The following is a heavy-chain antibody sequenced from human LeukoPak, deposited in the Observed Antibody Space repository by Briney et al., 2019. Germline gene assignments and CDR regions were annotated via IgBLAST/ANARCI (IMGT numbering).Heavy chain of an antibody. CDR2: ISSSGSTI. CDR1: GFTFSDYY. J-gene: IGHJ4*02. D-gene: IGHD3-3*01. V-gene: IGHV3-11*04. Sequence: KSGGSLRLSCAASGFTFSDYYMSWIRQAPGKGLEWVSYISSSGSTIYYADSVKGRFTISRDNAKNSLYLQMNSLRAEDTAVYYCARETRVDFWSGYYDYWGQGTLVTVSS. CDR3: ARETRVDFWSGYYDY.